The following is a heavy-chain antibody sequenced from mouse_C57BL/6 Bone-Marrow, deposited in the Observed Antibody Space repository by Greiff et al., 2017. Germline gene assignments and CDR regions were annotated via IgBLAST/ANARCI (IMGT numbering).Heavy chain of an antibody. Sequence: EVKLVESGGGLVKPGGSLKLSCAASGFTFSDYGMHWVRQAPEKGLEWVAYISSGSSTIYSADTVKGRFTISRDNAKNTLFLQRTSVRSEDTAMYYCARGDYDSSHGGQGTLVTVSA. CDR3: ARGDYDSSH. CDR2: ISSGSSTI. D-gene: IGHD1-1*01. CDR1: GFTFSDYG. J-gene: IGHJ3*01. V-gene: IGHV5-17*01.